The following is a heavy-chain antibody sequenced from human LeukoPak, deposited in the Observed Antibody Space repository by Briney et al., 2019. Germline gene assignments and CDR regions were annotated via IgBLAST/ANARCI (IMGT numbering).Heavy chain of an antibody. CDR2: INAGNGNT. V-gene: IGHV1-3*01. CDR1: GYTFTSYA. Sequence: ASVKGSCKASGYTFTSYAMHWVRRAPGQRLEWMGWINAGNGNTKYSQKFQGRVTITRDTSASTAYMELSSLRSEDTAVYYRARGRGYYYGSGSPYYYGMDVWGQGTTVTVSS. J-gene: IGHJ6*02. D-gene: IGHD3-10*01. CDR3: ARGRGYYYGSGSPYYYGMDV.